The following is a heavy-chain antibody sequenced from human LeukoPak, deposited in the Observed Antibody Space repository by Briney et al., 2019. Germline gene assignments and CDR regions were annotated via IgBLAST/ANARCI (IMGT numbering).Heavy chain of an antibody. CDR2: ISGSGGST. CDR1: GVTLSSYA. V-gene: IGHV3-23*01. CDR3: AKDPAAGENY. Sequence: GGSLRLSCAASGVTLSSYAMSWVRQAPGKGLEWVSAISGSGGSTYHADSVKGRFTISRDNSKNTLYLQMNSLRAEDTAVYYCAKDPAAGENYWGQGTLVTVSS. D-gene: IGHD6-13*01. J-gene: IGHJ4*02.